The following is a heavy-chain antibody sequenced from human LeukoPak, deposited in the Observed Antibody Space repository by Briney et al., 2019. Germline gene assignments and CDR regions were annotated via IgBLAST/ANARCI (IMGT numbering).Heavy chain of an antibody. D-gene: IGHD3-22*01. CDR3: ARGGIVVIPALDF. J-gene: IGHJ4*02. CDR2: SYHTGTT. Sequence: PSETLSLTCAVSGYSISSGYYWGWIQQPPGKGLEWIGCSYHTGTTYYNPSLQSRVTISVDTAKNQFSLRLSSVTATDTAVYYCARGGIVVIPALDFWGQGTQVTVSS. CDR1: GYSISSGYY. V-gene: IGHV4-38-2*01.